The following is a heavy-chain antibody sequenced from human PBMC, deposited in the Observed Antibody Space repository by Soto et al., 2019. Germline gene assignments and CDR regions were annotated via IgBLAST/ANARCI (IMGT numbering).Heavy chain of an antibody. Sequence: PGGSLRLSCAGSGFTFRDHWMSWVRQAPGKGLEWVANIDNFGSETYYVNSVKGRFTVSRDNAKGSLYLKLNGLRVEDTAVYYCAIDHYNWNFRDESYFEHWGRGTLVTVSS. D-gene: IGHD1-7*01. V-gene: IGHV3-7*05. J-gene: IGHJ4*02. CDR3: AIDHYNWNFRDESYFEH. CDR2: IDNFGSET. CDR1: GFTFRDHW.